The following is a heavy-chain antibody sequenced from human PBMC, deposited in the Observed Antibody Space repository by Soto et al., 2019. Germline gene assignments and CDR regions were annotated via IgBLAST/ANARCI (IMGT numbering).Heavy chain of an antibody. V-gene: IGHV1-46*01. Sequence: VASVKVSCKASGYTFTSYYMHWVRQAPGQGLEWMGIINPSGGSTSYAQKFQGRVTMTRDTSTSTVYMELSSLKSEDTAVYYCARVPEWLSKYYYYGMDVWGQGTTVTVSS. CDR3: ARVPEWLSKYYYYGMDV. D-gene: IGHD3-3*01. J-gene: IGHJ6*02. CDR2: INPSGGST. CDR1: GYTFTSYY.